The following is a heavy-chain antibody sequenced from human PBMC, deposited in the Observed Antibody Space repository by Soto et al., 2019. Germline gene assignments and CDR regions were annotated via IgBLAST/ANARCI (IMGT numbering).Heavy chain of an antibody. CDR1: GYSFTSYW. D-gene: IGHD3-10*01. Sequence: EVQLVQSGAEVKKPGESLKISCKGSGYSFTSYWIGWVRQMPRKGLEWMGIIYPGDSDTRYSPSFQGQVTISADKSISTAYLQWSSLKASDTAMYYCARLSMVRGVISDYYGMDVWGQGTTVTVSS. CDR3: ARLSMVRGVISDYYGMDV. J-gene: IGHJ6*02. V-gene: IGHV5-51*01. CDR2: IYPGDSDT.